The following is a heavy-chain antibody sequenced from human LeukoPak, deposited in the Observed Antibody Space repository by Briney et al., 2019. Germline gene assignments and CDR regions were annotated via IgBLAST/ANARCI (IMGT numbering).Heavy chain of an antibody. V-gene: IGHV3-21*01. J-gene: IGHJ4*02. CDR2: VSTSSSYI. CDR1: GFTFSSYS. D-gene: IGHD1-26*01. Sequence: GGSLRLSCAASGFTFSSYSMNWVRQAPGKGLEWVSCVSTSSSYIYYADSVKGRFTISRDNAKNSLYLQMDSLRAEDTAVYYCARSGSDFDYWGQGTLVTVSS. CDR3: ARSGSDFDY.